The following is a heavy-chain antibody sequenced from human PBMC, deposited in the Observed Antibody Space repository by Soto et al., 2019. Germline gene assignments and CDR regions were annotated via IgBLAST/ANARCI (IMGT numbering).Heavy chain of an antibody. Sequence: QVQLQQSGPGLVKPSQTLSLTCAISGDSVSSHSAAWHWIRQSPSRVLEWLGRTYYRSKWYNDYAGAVKSRITNNPDTAKNEFALQRNDVTPEDTAVYYGARESERQQRAYYCDSWGQGTLVTVSS. CDR3: ARESERQQRAYYCDS. CDR2: TYYRSKWYN. CDR1: GDSVSSHSAA. J-gene: IGHJ4*02. D-gene: IGHD6-13*01. V-gene: IGHV6-1*01.